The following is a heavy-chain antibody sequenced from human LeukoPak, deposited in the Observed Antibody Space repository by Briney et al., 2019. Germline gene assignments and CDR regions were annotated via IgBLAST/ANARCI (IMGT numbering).Heavy chain of an antibody. CDR2: INWNGGST. CDR3: ARAKVESGWLQNSIDY. CDR1: GFTFDDYG. Sequence: GGSLRLSCAASGFTFDDYGMSWVRHAPGKGLEWVSGINWNGGSTGYADSVKGRFTISRDNAKNFPYLQMNSLRAEDTAVYYCARAKVESGWLQNSIDYWGQGTLVTVSA. V-gene: IGHV3-20*04. J-gene: IGHJ4*02. D-gene: IGHD5-24*01.